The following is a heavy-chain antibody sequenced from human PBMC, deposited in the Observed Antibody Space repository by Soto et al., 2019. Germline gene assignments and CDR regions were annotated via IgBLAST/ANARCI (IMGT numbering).Heavy chain of an antibody. CDR3: AKDGRASRYCSSTSCYDSIAPGYYYYGMDV. V-gene: IGHV3-30*18. J-gene: IGHJ6*02. CDR2: ISYDGSNK. D-gene: IGHD2-2*01. Sequence: GGSLRLSCAASGFTFSSYGMHWVRQAPGKGLEWVAVISYDGSNKYYADSVKGRFTISRDNSKNTRYLQMNSLRAEDKAVYYCAKDGRASRYCSSTSCYDSIAPGYYYYGMDVWGQGTTVTVSS. CDR1: GFTFSSYG.